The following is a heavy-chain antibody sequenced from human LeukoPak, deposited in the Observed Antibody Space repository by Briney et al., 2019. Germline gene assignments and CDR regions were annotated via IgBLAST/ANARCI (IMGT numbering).Heavy chain of an antibody. CDR3: ARDRSLLWFGESYQFDY. J-gene: IGHJ4*02. CDR1: GFTFSSYA. Sequence: PGGSLRLSCAASGFTFSSYAMSWVRQAPGKGLEWVSAISGSGGSTYYADSVKGRFTISRDNSKNTLYLQMSSLRAEDTAVYYCARDRSLLWFGESYQFDYWGQGTLVTVSS. V-gene: IGHV3-23*01. CDR2: ISGSGGST. D-gene: IGHD3-10*01.